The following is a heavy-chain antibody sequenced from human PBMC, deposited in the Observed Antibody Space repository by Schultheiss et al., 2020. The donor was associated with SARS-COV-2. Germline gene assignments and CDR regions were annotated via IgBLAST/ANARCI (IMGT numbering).Heavy chain of an antibody. CDR2: IIPIFGTA. J-gene: IGHJ6*02. CDR3: ASQNEDHIVVVPAAIRGRLYYYYGMDV. Sequence: SVKVSCKASGYTFTSYGISWVRQAPGQGLEWMGGIIPIFGTANYAQKFQGRVTITADESTSTAYMELSSLRSEDTAVYYCASQNEDHIVVVPAAIRGRLYYYYGMDVWGQGTTVTVSS. CDR1: GYTFTSYG. D-gene: IGHD2-2*02. V-gene: IGHV1-69*13.